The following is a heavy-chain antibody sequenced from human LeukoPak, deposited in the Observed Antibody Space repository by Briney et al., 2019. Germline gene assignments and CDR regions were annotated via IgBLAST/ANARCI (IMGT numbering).Heavy chain of an antibody. V-gene: IGHV3-49*03. J-gene: IGHJ5*02. CDR3: TRDQGSSSWYGEKVGGRATFDP. D-gene: IGHD6-13*01. CDR2: IRSKAYGGTT. CDR1: GFTFGDYA. Sequence: GGSLRLSCTASGFTFGDYAMSWFRQAPGKGLEWVGFIRSKAYGGTTEYAASVKGRFTISRDDSKSIAYLQMNSLKTEDTAVYYCTRDQGSSSWYGEKVGGRATFDPWGQGTLVTVSS.